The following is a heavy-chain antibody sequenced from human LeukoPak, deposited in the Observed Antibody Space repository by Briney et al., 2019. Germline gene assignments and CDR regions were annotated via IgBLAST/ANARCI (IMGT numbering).Heavy chain of an antibody. V-gene: IGHV1-69*05. J-gene: IGHJ4*02. D-gene: IGHD3-22*01. Sequence: SVKVSRKASGGTFSSYAISWVRQAPGQGLEWMGGIIPIFGTANYAQKFQGRVTITTDESTSTAYMELSSLRSEDTAVYYCAIRLRVVVITGYFDYWGQGTLVTVSS. CDR2: IIPIFGTA. CDR1: GGTFSSYA. CDR3: AIRLRVVVITGYFDY.